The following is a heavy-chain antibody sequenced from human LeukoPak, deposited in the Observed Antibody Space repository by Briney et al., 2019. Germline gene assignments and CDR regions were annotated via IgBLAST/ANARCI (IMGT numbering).Heavy chain of an antibody. V-gene: IGHV3-23*01. J-gene: IGHJ4*02. Sequence: GGSLRLSCAASGFTFSSYAMSWVRQAPGKGLEWVSAISGSGGSTYYADSVKGRFTISRDNPKNTLYLQMNSLRAEDTAVYYCAKDRKYGTVTGYFDYWGQGTLVTVFS. D-gene: IGHD4-11*01. CDR1: GFTFSSYA. CDR3: AKDRKYGTVTGYFDY. CDR2: ISGSGGST.